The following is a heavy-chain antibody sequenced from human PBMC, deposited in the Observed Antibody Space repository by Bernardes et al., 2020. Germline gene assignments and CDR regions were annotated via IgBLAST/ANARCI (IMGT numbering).Heavy chain of an antibody. D-gene: IGHD2-21*01. Sequence: SVKVSCKASGGTFSNYAVSWVRQAPGQGLEWMGAFVPAFRKAHYAQDFQDRVTITADQTSTTAYMEFNSLRFDDTAVYYCARWGLVGPLEDPVSSDPAHSGDHYGLDVWGQGTTVTVSS. CDR1: GGTFSNYA. CDR2: FVPAFRKA. CDR3: ARWGLVGPLEDPVSSDPAHSGDHYGLDV. J-gene: IGHJ6*01. V-gene: IGHV1-69*13.